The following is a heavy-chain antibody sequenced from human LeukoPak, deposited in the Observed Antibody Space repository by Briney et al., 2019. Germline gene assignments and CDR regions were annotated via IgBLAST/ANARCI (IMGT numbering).Heavy chain of an antibody. V-gene: IGHV3-7*01. CDR2: IKQDGSEK. Sequence: GGSLRLSCAASGFTFSRYWMSWVRQAPGKGLEWVANIKQDGSEKYYVDSVRGRFTISRDNAKNSLYLQMNSLRAEDTAVYYCARDYGYWGQGTLATVSS. J-gene: IGHJ4*02. D-gene: IGHD3-10*01. CDR3: ARDYGY. CDR1: GFTFSRYW.